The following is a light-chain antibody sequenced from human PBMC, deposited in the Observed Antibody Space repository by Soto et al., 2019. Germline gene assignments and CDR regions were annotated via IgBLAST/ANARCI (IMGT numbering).Light chain of an antibody. CDR3: QQYRNAPFT. Sequence: EIGLTQSPGTLSFSPGERATLTCRASQSVSSSYLAWFQQKPGQAPRLLIYGASSRATGIPDRFSGSGSGSDFTLTISRLEPEDFAVYYCQQYRNAPFTFGPGTKVDIK. CDR2: GAS. J-gene: IGKJ3*01. CDR1: QSVSSSY. V-gene: IGKV3-20*01.